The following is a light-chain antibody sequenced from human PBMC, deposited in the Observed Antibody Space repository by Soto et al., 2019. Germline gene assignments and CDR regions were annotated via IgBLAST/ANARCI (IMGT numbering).Light chain of an antibody. CDR1: QSVGSY. CDR2: GAS. V-gene: IGKV3-20*01. J-gene: IGKJ5*01. Sequence: EVVLTQSPGTLSLSPGERATLSFRSSQSVGSYLAWYQQKPGQAPRPLIYGASSRATGIPDRFSGSGSGTDFTLTISRLEPEDFAVYYCQQYGSSPLITFGQGTRLEIK. CDR3: QQYGSSPLIT.